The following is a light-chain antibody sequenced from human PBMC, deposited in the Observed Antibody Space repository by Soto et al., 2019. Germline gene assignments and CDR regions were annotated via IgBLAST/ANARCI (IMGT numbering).Light chain of an antibody. V-gene: IGLV2-14*01. J-gene: IGLJ1*01. Sequence: QSVLTQPASVSGSPGQSITISFTGTSTEVGGYNYVSWYQQHPGKAPKLMISDVSNRPSGVSIRFSGSKSGNTASLTISGLQAEDEADYYCNSYSSSTTLYLFGTGTKVTVL. CDR3: NSYSSSTTLYL. CDR2: DVS. CDR1: STEVGGYNY.